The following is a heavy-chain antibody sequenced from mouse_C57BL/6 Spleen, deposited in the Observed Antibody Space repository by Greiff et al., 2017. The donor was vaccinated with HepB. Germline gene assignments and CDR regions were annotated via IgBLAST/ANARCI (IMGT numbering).Heavy chain of an antibody. J-gene: IGHJ3*01. CDR3: SRTLDGSSYWFAY. CDR1: GYTFTDYY. V-gene: IGHV1-26*01. CDR2: INPNNVGT. D-gene: IGHD1-1*01. Sequence: EVQLQQSGPELVKPGASVKISCKASGYTFTDYYMNWVKQSHGKSLEWIGDINPNNVGTSYNQKFKGKATLTVDKSSSTAYMELSSLTSEDSAVYYGSRTLDGSSYWFAYWGQGTLVTVSA.